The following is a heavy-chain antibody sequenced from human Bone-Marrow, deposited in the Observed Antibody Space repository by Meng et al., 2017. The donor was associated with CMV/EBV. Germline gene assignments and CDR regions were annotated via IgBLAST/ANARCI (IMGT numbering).Heavy chain of an antibody. J-gene: IGHJ6*02. V-gene: IGHV4-39*07. CDR2: IYHSGST. Sequence: SETLSLTCTVSGGSVSSGSYYWGWIRQPPGKGLEWIGSIYHSGSTYYNPSLKSRVTISVDTSKNQFSLKLSSVTAADTAVYYCAREGPYVDTAMVYGMDVCGQGTTVTVSS. D-gene: IGHD5-18*01. CDR1: GGSVSSGSYY. CDR3: AREGPYVDTAMVYGMDV.